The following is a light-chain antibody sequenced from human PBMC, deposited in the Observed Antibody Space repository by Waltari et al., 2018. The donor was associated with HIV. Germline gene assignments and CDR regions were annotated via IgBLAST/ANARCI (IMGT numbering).Light chain of an antibody. CDR2: EVS. CDR3: SSYAGSNNFVV. V-gene: IGLV2-8*01. Sequence: QSALTQPPSASGSPGQSVTISCPGTRRDGGGYNYVPGYQQHPGKAPKLMIYEVSKRPSGVPDRFSGSKSGNTASLTVSGLQAEDEADYYCSSYAGSNNFVVFGGGTKLTVL. CDR1: RRDGGGYNY. J-gene: IGLJ2*01.